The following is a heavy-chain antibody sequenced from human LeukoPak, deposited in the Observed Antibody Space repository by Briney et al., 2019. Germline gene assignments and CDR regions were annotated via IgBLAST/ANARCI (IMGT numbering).Heavy chain of an antibody. CDR2: ISAYNGNT. CDR1: GYTFTSYG. J-gene: IGHJ4*02. Sequence: ASVKVSCKASGYTFTSYGISWVRQAPGQGLEWMGWISAYNGNTNYAQKLQGRVTMTTDTSTSTAYMELRSLRSDDTAVYYCARAFSIVGATPAGYWGQGTLVTVSS. V-gene: IGHV1-18*01. D-gene: IGHD1-26*01. CDR3: ARAFSIVGATPAGY.